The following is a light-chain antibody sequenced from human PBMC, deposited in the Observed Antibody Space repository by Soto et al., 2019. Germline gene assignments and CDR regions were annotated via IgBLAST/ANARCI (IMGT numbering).Light chain of an antibody. CDR1: QSVSSSY. J-gene: IGKJ1*01. CDR2: GAS. CDR3: QQYSASPKWT. Sequence: VLTQSPGTLSLSPGERAILSCRASQSVSSSYLAWYQQKPGQAPRLLIYGASSRATGIPDRFSGSGSGTDFTLTISGLEPEDFALYYCQQYSASPKWTFGQGTKVDIK. V-gene: IGKV3-20*01.